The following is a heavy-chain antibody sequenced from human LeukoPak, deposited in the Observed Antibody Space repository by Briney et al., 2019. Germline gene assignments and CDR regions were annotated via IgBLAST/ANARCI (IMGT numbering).Heavy chain of an antibody. CDR3: ARLRGYSYGKHFDY. CDR1: GGSFSGYY. J-gene: IGHJ4*02. CDR2: INHSGST. V-gene: IGHV4-34*01. Sequence: SETLSLTCAVYGGSFSGYYWSWIRQPPGKGLEWIGEINHSGSTNYNPSLKSRVTISVDTSKNQLSLKLSSVTAADTAVYYCARLRGYSYGKHFDYWGQGTLVTVSS. D-gene: IGHD5-18*01.